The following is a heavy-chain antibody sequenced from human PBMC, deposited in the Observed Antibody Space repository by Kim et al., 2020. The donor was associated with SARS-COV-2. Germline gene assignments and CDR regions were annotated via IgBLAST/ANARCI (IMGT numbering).Heavy chain of an antibody. V-gene: IGHV4-59*08. CDR3: ARHDPRNSSSDY. J-gene: IGHJ4*02. Sequence: NYNPSLKSRVTMSVDTSKNQFSLKLSSVTAADTAVYYCARHDPRNSSSDYWGQGTLVTVSS. D-gene: IGHD4-4*01.